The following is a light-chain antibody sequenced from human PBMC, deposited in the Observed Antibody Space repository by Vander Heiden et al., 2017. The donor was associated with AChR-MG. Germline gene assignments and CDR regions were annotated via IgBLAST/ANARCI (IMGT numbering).Light chain of an antibody. J-gene: IGLJ2*01. CDR3: QSYDSSLRGVV. V-gene: IGLV1-40*01. Sequence: QSVLTQPPPVSAAPGQRVTISCTGSSSNIGAGYDVNWYQQLPGTAPKLLIYGVTNRPSGVPDRFSGSRSGTSASLGITGLQAEDEADYYCQSYDSSLRGVVFGGGTKLTVL. CDR2: GVT. CDR1: SSNIGAGYD.